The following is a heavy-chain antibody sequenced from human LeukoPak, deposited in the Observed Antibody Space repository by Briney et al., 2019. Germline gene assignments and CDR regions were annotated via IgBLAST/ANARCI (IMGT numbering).Heavy chain of an antibody. Sequence: SETLSLTCTVSGGSISSYYWSWIRQPPGKGLEWIGYIYYSGSANYNPSLKSRVTISVDTSKNQFSLRLSSVTAADTAVYYCARVTGYVMEDYFDYWGQGTLVTVSS. CDR2: IYYSGSA. CDR1: GGSISSYY. J-gene: IGHJ4*02. CDR3: ARVTGYVMEDYFDY. V-gene: IGHV4-59*01. D-gene: IGHD6-13*01.